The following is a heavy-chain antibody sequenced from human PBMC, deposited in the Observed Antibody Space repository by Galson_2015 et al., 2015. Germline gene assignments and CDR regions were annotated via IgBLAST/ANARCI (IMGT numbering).Heavy chain of an antibody. V-gene: IGHV3-30*04. Sequence: SLRLSCAASGFTFSSYAMYWVRQAPGKGLEWVAVISFDGRDKYYADSVKGRFTISRDNSKNTLYLQMNSLRGEDTAVYYCARSYCSGPGCPHDYWGQGTLVTVSS. CDR2: ISFDGRDK. J-gene: IGHJ4*02. D-gene: IGHD2-15*01. CDR1: GFTFSSYA. CDR3: ARSYCSGPGCPHDY.